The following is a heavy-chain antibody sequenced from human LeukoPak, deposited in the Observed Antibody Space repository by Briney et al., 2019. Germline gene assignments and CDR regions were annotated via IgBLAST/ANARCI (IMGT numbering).Heavy chain of an antibody. CDR2: ISWNGGSI. V-gene: IGHV3-9*01. J-gene: IGHJ4*02. D-gene: IGHD2-2*02. CDR3: AKARGHLVVPAAIDY. Sequence: GRSLRLSCAASGFTFDDYAMHWVRQAPGKGLEWVTGISWNGGSIGYADSVKGRFTISRDNAKNSLYLQMNSLRAEDTALYYCAKARGHLVVPAAIDYWGQGTLVTVSS. CDR1: GFTFDDYA.